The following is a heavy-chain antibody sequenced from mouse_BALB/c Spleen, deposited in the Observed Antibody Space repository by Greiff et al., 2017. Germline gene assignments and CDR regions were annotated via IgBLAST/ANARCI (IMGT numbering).Heavy chain of an antibody. Sequence: VQLQQSGPELVKPGASVKITCKASGYTFTDYNMDWVKQSHGKSLEWIGDINPNNGGTIYNQKFKGKATLTVDKSSSTAYMELRSLTSEDTAVYYCARAQLGLLAYWGQGTLVTVSA. CDR1: GYTFTDYN. CDR3: ARAQLGLLAY. J-gene: IGHJ3*01. D-gene: IGHD3-1*01. CDR2: INPNNGGT. V-gene: IGHV1-18*01.